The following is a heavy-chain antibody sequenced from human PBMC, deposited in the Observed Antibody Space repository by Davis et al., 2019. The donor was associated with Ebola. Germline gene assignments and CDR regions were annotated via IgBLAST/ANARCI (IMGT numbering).Heavy chain of an antibody. Sequence: ASVTVPCKASSYTFTSYGISWVRQAPGQGLEWMGWINPNSGGTNYAQKFQGRVTMTRDTSISTAYMELSRLRSDDTAVYYCARDRPAAIRSVNWFDPWGQGTLVTVSS. CDR1: SYTFTSYG. V-gene: IGHV1-2*02. CDR3: ARDRPAAIRSVNWFDP. J-gene: IGHJ5*02. D-gene: IGHD2-2*02. CDR2: INPNSGGT.